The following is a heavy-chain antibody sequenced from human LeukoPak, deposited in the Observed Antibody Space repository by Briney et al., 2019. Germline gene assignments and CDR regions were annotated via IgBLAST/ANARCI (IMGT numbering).Heavy chain of an antibody. J-gene: IGHJ4*02. CDR2: IYYSGST. CDR3: ARDHGIVGATGFGY. Sequence: SQTLSLTCTVSGGSISSGDYYWSWIRQPPGKGLEWIGYIYYSGSTNYNPSLKSRVTISVDTSKNQFSLKLSSVTAADTAVYYCARDHGIVGATGFGYWGQGTLVTVSS. D-gene: IGHD1-26*01. V-gene: IGHV4-61*08. CDR1: GGSISSGDYY.